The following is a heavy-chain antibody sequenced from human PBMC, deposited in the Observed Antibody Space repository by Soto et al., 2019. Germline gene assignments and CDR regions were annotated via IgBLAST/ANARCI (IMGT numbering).Heavy chain of an antibody. Sequence: QVQLLQSGAEVKKPGSSVKVSCKASGGTFSSYTISWVRQAPGQGLEWMGGIIPISGTTNYAQKFQGRVTIMADKSTSTAYMELSSLRSEDTAVYYCARDETQGITVMVVAKSHAFNMWSQGTLVTVSS. V-gene: IGHV1-69*06. D-gene: IGHD3-22*01. CDR2: IIPISGTT. J-gene: IGHJ3*02. CDR3: ARDETQGITVMVVAKSHAFNM. CDR1: GGTFSSYT.